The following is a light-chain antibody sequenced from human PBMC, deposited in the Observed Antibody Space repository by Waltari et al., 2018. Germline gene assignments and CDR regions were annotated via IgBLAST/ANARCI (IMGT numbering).Light chain of an antibody. CDR3: QSADDSGNHVL. CDR1: ELTDTY. CDR2: RNT. J-gene: IGLJ2*01. Sequence: SPGLTQPPSVSVSPGQTAILTCSGSELTDTYIYWFQQKSGQAPVVVIRRNTGRPSEIPERFSASDSGTTGTLVISGVEAEDEADYYCQSADDSGNHVLFGGGTRLTVL. V-gene: IGLV3-25*03.